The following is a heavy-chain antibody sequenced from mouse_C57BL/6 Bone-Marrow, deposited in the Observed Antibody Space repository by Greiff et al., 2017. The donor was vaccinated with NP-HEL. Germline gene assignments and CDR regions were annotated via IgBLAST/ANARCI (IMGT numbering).Heavy chain of an antibody. V-gene: IGHV1-53*01. CDR2: INPSNGGT. Sequence: QVQLQQSGTELVKPGASVKLSCKASGYTFTSYWMHWVKQRPGQGLEWIGNINPSNGGTNYNEKFKSKATLTVDKSSSTAYMQLSSLTSEDSAVYYCARSRDLYYDYDYAMDYWGQGTSVTVSS. J-gene: IGHJ4*01. D-gene: IGHD2-4*01. CDR3: ARSRDLYYDYDYAMDY. CDR1: GYTFTSYW.